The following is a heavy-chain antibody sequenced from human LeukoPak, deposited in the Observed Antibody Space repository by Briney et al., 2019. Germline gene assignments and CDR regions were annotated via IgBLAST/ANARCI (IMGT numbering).Heavy chain of an antibody. CDR1: GYTFTDYH. J-gene: IGHJ5*02. Sequence: ASVKVSCKASGYTFTDYHMHWVRQAPGQGPEWMGRINPNSGDTNYAQKFQGRVTMTRDTSISTAYMELSRLRSDDTAVYYCARDRGQYQLLWRSDPWGQGTLVTVSS. CDR2: INPNSGDT. D-gene: IGHD2-2*01. V-gene: IGHV1-2*06. CDR3: ARDRGQYQLLWRSDP.